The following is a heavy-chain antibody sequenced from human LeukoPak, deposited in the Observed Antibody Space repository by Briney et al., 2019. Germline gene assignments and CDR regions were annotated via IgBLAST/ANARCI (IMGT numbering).Heavy chain of an antibody. V-gene: IGHV4-4*02. Sequence: TSGTLSLTCAVSGGSISSSNWWSWVRQPPGKGLEWIGEIYHSGSTNYNPSLKSRVTISVDKSKNQFSLKLSSVTAADTAVYYCARGGVSSWYYRHLDYWGQGTLVTVSS. CDR1: GGSISSSNW. CDR3: ARGGVSSWYYRHLDY. J-gene: IGHJ4*02. CDR2: IYHSGST. D-gene: IGHD6-13*01.